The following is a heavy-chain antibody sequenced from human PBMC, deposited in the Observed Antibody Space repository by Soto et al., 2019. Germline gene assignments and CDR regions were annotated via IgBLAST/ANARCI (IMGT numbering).Heavy chain of an antibody. Sequence: ASVKVSCKASGGTFSSYAISWVRQAPGQGLEWMGGIIPIFGTANYAQKFQGRVTITADESTSTAYMELSSLRSEDTAVYYCARESRKPPTYRYSSGFDYWGQGTLVTVSS. CDR2: IIPIFGTA. V-gene: IGHV1-69*13. D-gene: IGHD6-19*01. CDR3: ARESRKPPTYRYSSGFDY. J-gene: IGHJ4*02. CDR1: GGTFSSYA.